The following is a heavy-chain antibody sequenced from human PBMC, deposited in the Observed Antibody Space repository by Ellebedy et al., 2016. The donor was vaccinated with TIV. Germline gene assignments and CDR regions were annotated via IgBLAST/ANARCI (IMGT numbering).Heavy chain of an antibody. D-gene: IGHD3-10*01. V-gene: IGHV3-23*01. Sequence: GESLKISCAVSGFTFSTYAMSWVRQAPGAGLQWASGTSARGVNTYYADSVKGRFTISRDNSKNTLYLQMNSLRAEDTAVYYCAKPNLPDYGSGISYPSDYWGQGTLVTVSS. CDR2: TSARGVNT. CDR1: GFTFSTYA. CDR3: AKPNLPDYGSGISYPSDY. J-gene: IGHJ4*02.